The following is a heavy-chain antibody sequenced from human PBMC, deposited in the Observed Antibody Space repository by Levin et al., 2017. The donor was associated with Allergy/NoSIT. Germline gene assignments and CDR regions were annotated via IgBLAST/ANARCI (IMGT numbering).Heavy chain of an antibody. J-gene: IGHJ3*02. Sequence: PGGSLRLSCAASGFTFNYFAMTWVRQAPGKGLEWVSLITGTGATTYYTDSVKGRFTVSRNNSNNTLYLQMNSLRAEDTAVYYCAQSYYGAGSHDTFDIWGRGTVVTVSS. CDR3: AQSYYGAGSHDTFDI. D-gene: IGHD3-10*01. CDR1: GFTFNYFA. CDR2: ITGTGATT. V-gene: IGHV3-23*01.